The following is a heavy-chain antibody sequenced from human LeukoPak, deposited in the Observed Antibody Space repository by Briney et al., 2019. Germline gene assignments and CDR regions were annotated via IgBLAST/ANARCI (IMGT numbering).Heavy chain of an antibody. CDR1: GFTFDDYA. Sequence: GRSLRLSCAASGFTFDDYAMHWVRQAPGKGLEWVSGISWNSGSIGYADSVKGRFTISRDNAKNSLYLQMNSLRAEDTAVYYCARDCGSSGDYWGQGTLVTVSS. V-gene: IGHV3-9*01. J-gene: IGHJ4*02. D-gene: IGHD5-12*01. CDR2: ISWNSGSI. CDR3: ARDCGSSGDY.